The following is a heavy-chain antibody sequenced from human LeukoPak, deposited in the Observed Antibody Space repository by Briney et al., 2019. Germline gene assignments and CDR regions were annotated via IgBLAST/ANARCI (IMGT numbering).Heavy chain of an antibody. CDR1: GYTFSTYG. CDR2: ISSSGCTI. CDR3: LRDRGYSTYDC. D-gene: IGHD6-13*01. V-gene: IGHV3-48*01. J-gene: IGHJ4*02. Sequence: GGSLRLSCAGSGYTFSTYGMNWVRQAPGRGLEWVSYISSSGCTIYYADSVKGRFTISRDNAENSVYLQMNSLRAEDTAVYYCLRDRGYSTYDCWGQGTLVTVSS.